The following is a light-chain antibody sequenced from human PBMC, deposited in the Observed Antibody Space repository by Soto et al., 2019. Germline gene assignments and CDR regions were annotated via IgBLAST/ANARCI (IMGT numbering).Light chain of an antibody. CDR2: HVS. CDR3: QQYNNWPPWT. Sequence: PGERATLSCRASQSVSRNLAWYQQKPGQAPRLLIYHVSTRATGVPARFSGSGSGTDFILTISSLLSEDFAVYYCQQYNNWPPWTFGQGTKVDIK. J-gene: IGKJ1*01. CDR1: QSVSRN. V-gene: IGKV3-15*01.